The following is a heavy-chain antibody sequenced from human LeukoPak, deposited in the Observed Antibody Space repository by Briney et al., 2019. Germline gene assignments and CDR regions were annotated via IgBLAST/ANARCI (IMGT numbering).Heavy chain of an antibody. CDR2: IYTSGST. Sequence: SETLSLTCTVSGGSISSYYWSWIRQPAGKGLEWIGRIYTSGSTNYNPSLKSRVTISVDTSKNQFSLRLNSVTAADTAVYYCAQLAPYSPAYSQHWGQGTLVTVSS. V-gene: IGHV4-4*07. D-gene: IGHD2-21*01. J-gene: IGHJ1*01. CDR1: GGSISSYY. CDR3: AQLAPYSPAYSQH.